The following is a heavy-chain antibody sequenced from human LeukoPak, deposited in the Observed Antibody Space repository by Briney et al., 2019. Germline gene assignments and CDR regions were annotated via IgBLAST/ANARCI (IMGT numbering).Heavy chain of an antibody. V-gene: IGHV1-69*02. J-gene: IGHJ4*02. Sequence: SVKVSCKASGGTFSSYTISWVRQAPGQGLEWMGRIIPILGIANYAQKFQGRVTITADKSTSTAYMELSSLRSEDTAVYYCARVVRYSSSWEHYWGQGTLVTVSS. CDR3: ARVVRYSSSWEHY. CDR2: IIPILGIA. D-gene: IGHD6-13*01. CDR1: GGTFSSYT.